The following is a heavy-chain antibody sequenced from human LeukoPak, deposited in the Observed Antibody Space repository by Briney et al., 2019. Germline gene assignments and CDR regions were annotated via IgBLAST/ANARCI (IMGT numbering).Heavy chain of an antibody. CDR3: AKDRYYYDSSGLFGY. J-gene: IGHJ4*02. CDR2: IWYDGSNK. D-gene: IGHD3-22*01. Sequence: GGSLRLSCAASGFTFSSYGMHWVRQAPGKGLEWVAVIWYDGSNKYYADSVKGRFTISRDNSKNTLYLQMNSLRAEDTAVYYCAKDRYYYDSSGLFGYWGQGTLVTVSS. V-gene: IGHV3-33*06. CDR1: GFTFSSYG.